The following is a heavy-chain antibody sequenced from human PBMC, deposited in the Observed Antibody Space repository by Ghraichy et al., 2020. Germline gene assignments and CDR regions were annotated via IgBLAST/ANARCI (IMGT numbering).Heavy chain of an antibody. V-gene: IGHV3-53*01. J-gene: IGHJ4*02. CDR3: AKGLSSSGWPPGLGY. CDR1: GFTVGSNY. D-gene: IGHD6-19*01. CDR2: IYSGGST. Sequence: GGSLRLSCAASGFTVGSNYMTWVRQAPGKGLEWVSAIYSGGSTYYADSVKGRFTISRDNSKNTLYLQMNSLRAEETAVYYCAKGLSSSGWPPGLGYWGQGTLVTVSS.